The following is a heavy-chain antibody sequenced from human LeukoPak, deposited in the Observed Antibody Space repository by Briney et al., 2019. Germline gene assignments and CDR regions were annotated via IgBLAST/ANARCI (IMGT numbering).Heavy chain of an antibody. V-gene: IGHV3-30-3*01. D-gene: IGHD2-21*02. CDR1: GFTFSSYA. J-gene: IGHJ4*02. Sequence: PGGSLRLSCAATGFTFSSYAMHWVRQAPGKGLEWVAVISYDGSNKYYADSVKGRFTISRDNSKNTLYLQMNSLRAEDTAVYYCARCGGDCSIPYYFDYWGQGTLVTVSS. CDR3: ARCGGDCSIPYYFDY. CDR2: ISYDGSNK.